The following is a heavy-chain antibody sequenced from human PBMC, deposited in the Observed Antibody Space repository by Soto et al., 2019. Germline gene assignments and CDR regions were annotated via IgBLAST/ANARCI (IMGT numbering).Heavy chain of an antibody. J-gene: IGHJ6*03. V-gene: IGHV4-34*01. CDR1: GGSFSGYY. CDR2: INHSGST. CDR3: ARVRGLRGGVTTSYYYYYYMDV. D-gene: IGHD4-4*01. Sequence: SETLSLTCAVYGGSFSGYYWSWIRQPPGKGLEWIGEINHSGSTNYNPSLKSRVTISVDTSKNQFSLKLSSVTAADTAVYYCARVRGLRGGVTTSYYYYYYMDVWGKGTTVTVSS.